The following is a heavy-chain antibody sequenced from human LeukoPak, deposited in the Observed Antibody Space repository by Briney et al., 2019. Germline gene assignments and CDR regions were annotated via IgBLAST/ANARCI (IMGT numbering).Heavy chain of an antibody. D-gene: IGHD3-3*01. CDR2: IYYSGST. Sequence: AETLSLTCTVSGGSISSSSYLWCWIRQPPGKGLEWIGSIYYSGSTYYNPSLTSPVPLSVDKSKNQFSLQLSSVPAADTAVHPCARATTTFGVVIPPFDPSGQGTLVTVSS. V-gene: IGHV4-39*07. CDR1: GGSISSSSYL. J-gene: IGHJ5*02. CDR3: ARATTTFGVVIPPFDP.